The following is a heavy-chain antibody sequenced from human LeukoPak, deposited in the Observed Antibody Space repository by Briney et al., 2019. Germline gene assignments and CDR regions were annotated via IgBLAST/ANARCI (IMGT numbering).Heavy chain of an antibody. J-gene: IGHJ4*02. D-gene: IGHD3-9*01. V-gene: IGHV3-7*03. CDR1: GFTFSSYW. Sequence: PGGSLRLSCAASGFTFSSYWMSWVRQAPGKGLEWVANIKQDGSEKYYVDSVKGRFTISRDNAKNSLYLQMNSLRAEDTAVYYCAKVAYYEILKSWFDYWGQGTLVTVSS. CDR2: IKQDGSEK. CDR3: AKVAYYEILKSWFDY.